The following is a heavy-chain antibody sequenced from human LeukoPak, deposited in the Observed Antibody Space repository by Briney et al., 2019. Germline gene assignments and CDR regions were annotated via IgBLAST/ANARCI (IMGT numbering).Heavy chain of an antibody. CDR2: ISAYNGNT. J-gene: IGHJ2*01. D-gene: IGHD1-26*01. CDR3: ARFNSGSYDNWYFDL. V-gene: IGHV1-18*01. Sequence: ASVKVSCKASGYTFTSYGISWVRQAPGQGLEWMGWISAYNGNTNYAQKLQGRATMTTDTSTSTAYMELRSLRSDDTAVYYCARFNSGSYDNWYFDLWGRGTLVTVSS. CDR1: GYTFTSYG.